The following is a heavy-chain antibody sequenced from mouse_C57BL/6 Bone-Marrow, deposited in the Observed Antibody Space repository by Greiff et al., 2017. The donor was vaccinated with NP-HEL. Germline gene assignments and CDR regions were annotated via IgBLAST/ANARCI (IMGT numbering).Heavy chain of an antibody. J-gene: IGHJ3*01. V-gene: IGHV1-4*01. Sequence: VQLVESGAELARPGASVKMSCKASGYTFTSYTMHWVKQRPGQGLEWIGYINPSSGYTKYNQKFKDKATLTADKSSSTAYMQLSSLTSEDSAVYYCARGYSKVAYWGQGTLVTVSA. CDR3: ARGYSKVAY. D-gene: IGHD2-5*01. CDR2: INPSSGYT. CDR1: GYTFTSYT.